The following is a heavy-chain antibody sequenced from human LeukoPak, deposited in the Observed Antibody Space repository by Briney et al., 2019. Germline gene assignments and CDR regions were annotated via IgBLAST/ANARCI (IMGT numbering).Heavy chain of an antibody. J-gene: IGHJ4*02. Sequence: ASVKVSCKASGGTFSSYAISWVRQAPGQGLEWMGGIIPIFGTANYAQKFQGRVTITADESTSTAYMELSSLRSEDTAVYYCARDHYYDSSGYKNRGGYFDYWGQGTLVTVSS. CDR1: GGTFSSYA. CDR3: ARDHYYDSSGYKNRGGYFDY. V-gene: IGHV1-69*13. CDR2: IIPIFGTA. D-gene: IGHD3-22*01.